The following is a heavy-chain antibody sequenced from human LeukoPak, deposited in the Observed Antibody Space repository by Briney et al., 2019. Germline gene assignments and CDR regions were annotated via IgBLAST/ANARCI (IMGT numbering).Heavy chain of an antibody. V-gene: IGHV3-23*01. D-gene: IGHD5-12*01. Sequence: SCKASGYTFTGYYMHWVRQAPGKGLEWVSAISGSGGSTYYADSVKGRFTISRDNSKNTLYLQMNSLRAEDTAVYYCAKGTIVATIRDSYYFDYWGQGTLVTVSS. J-gene: IGHJ4*02. CDR1: GYTFTGYY. CDR2: ISGSGGST. CDR3: AKGTIVATIRDSYYFDY.